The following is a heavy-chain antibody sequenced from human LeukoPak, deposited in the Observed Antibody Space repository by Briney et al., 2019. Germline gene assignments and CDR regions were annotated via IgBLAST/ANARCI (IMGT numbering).Heavy chain of an antibody. CDR2: ISDGSRDT. CDR3: TTRLRNHFDY. Sequence: GGSLRLSCATSGFTFSSFTMNWVRQAPGKGLEWVSTISDGSRDTHYAASVKGRFTISRDDSQNIVYLQMDSLTAEDTALYYCTTRLRNHFDYWGQGTQVTVSS. CDR1: GFTFSSFT. J-gene: IGHJ4*02. D-gene: IGHD5-12*01. V-gene: IGHV3-23*01.